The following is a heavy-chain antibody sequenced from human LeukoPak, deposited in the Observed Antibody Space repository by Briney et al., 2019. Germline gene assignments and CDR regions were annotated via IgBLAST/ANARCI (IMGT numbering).Heavy chain of an antibody. Sequence: QPGRSLRLSCAASGFTFSSYALHWVRQAPGKGLEAVAGISHDGTNKFYTDSVKGRFTISRDNARNSLYLQMNTLRAEDTAIYYCARHSMYSKSSGYNLWGQGTLVTVSS. D-gene: IGHD6-19*01. CDR2: ISHDGTNK. CDR3: ARHSMYSKSSGYNL. V-gene: IGHV3-30*04. J-gene: IGHJ1*01. CDR1: GFTFSSYA.